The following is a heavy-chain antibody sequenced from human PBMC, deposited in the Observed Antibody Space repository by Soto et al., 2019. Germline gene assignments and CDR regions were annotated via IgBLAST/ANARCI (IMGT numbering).Heavy chain of an antibody. CDR2: IIPIFGTA. D-gene: IGHD3-22*01. J-gene: IGHJ6*02. CDR1: GATFSSYA. CDR3: ARLSDDSSGYPNYYYYGMDV. Sequence: APVKVSCKASGATFSSYAISWVRQAPRQGLEWMGWIIPIFGTANYAQKFQGRVTITADESTSTAYMELSSLRSEDTAVYYCARLSDDSSGYPNYYYYGMDVWGQGTTVTVAS. V-gene: IGHV1-69*13.